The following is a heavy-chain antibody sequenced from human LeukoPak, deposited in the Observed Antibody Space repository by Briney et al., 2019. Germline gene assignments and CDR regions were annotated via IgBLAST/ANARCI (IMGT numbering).Heavy chain of an antibody. D-gene: IGHD6-19*01. Sequence: GASVKVSCKAAGYTFTSYYVHWVRQAPGQGLEWMGIINPSGGSTTYAQKFQGRLTMTRDTSTTTVYMELSSLRSEDTAVYYCARVRFSSGWYIAIAMWGQGTMVTVSS. J-gene: IGHJ3*02. CDR3: ARVRFSSGWYIAIAM. CDR1: GYTFTSYY. CDR2: INPSGGST. V-gene: IGHV1-46*01.